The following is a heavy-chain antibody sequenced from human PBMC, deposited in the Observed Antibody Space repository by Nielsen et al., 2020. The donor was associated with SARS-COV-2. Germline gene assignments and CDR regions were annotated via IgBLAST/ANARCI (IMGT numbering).Heavy chain of an antibody. D-gene: IGHD6-13*01. J-gene: IGHJ4*02. V-gene: IGHV3-23*01. CDR2: ISGSGGST. CDR3: AKSPYSSSWYASIDY. CDR1: GFTFSSYS. Sequence: GESLKISCAASGFTFSSYSMNWVRQAPGKGLEWVSAISGSGGSTYYADSVKGRFTISRDNSKNTLYLQMNSLRAEDTAVYYCAKSPYSSSWYASIDYWGQGTLVTVPQ.